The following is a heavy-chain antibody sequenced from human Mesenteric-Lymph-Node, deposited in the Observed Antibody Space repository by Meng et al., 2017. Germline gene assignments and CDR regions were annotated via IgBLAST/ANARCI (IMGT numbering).Heavy chain of an antibody. V-gene: IGHV3-11*04. CDR2: ISSSGSTI. J-gene: IGHJ4*02. CDR3: ARGQYYYGSGSYHNFDY. Sequence: GESLKISCAASGFTFSDYYMSWIRQAPGKGLEWVSYISSSGSTIYYADSVKGRFTISRDNAKNSLYLQMNSLRAEDTAVYYCARGQYYYGSGSYHNFDYWGQGTLVTVSS. D-gene: IGHD3-10*01. CDR1: GFTFSDYY.